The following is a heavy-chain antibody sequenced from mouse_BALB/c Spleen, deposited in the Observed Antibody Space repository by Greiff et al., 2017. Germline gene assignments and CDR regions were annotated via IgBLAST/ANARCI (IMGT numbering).Heavy chain of an antibody. D-gene: IGHD2-1*01. V-gene: IGHV1-4*01. CDR2: INPSSGYT. Sequence: QVQLKQSGAELARPGASVKMSCKASGYTFTSYTMHWVKQRPGQGLEWIGYINPSSGYTNYNQKFKDKATLTADKSSSTAYMQLSSLTSEDSAVYYCARWDGNYRYFDYWGQGTTLTVSS. CDR3: ARWDGNYRYFDY. J-gene: IGHJ2*01. CDR1: GYTFTSYT.